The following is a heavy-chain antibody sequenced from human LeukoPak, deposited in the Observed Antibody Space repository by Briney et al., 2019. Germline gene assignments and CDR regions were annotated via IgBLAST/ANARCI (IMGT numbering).Heavy chain of an antibody. CDR2: ISSSGSTI. J-gene: IGHJ4*02. V-gene: IGHV3-48*04. D-gene: IGHD5-12*01. CDR3: ARHEGDGNSGYTFDY. Sequence: PGGSLRLSCAASGFTFSTYWMHWVRQAPGKGLEWVSYISSSGSTIYYADSVKGRFTISRDNAKNSLYLQMNSLRAEDTAVYYCARHEGDGNSGYTFDYWGQGTLVTVSS. CDR1: GFTFSTYW.